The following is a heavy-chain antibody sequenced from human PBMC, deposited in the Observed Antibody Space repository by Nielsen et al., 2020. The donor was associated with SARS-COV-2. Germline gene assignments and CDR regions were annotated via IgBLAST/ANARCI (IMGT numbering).Heavy chain of an antibody. V-gene: IGHV3-30-3*01. CDR3: ASVVDY. D-gene: IGHD2-21*01. CDR2: ISYDGSNK. CDR1: GFTFSSYA. Sequence: GGSLRLSCAASGFTFSSYAMHWVRQAPGKGLEWVAVISYDGSNKYYADSVKGRFTISRDNSKNTLYLQMNSLRAEDTAAYYCASVVDYWGQGTLVTVSS. J-gene: IGHJ4*02.